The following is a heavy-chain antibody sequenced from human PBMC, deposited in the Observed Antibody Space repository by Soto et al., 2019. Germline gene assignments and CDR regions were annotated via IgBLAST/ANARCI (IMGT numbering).Heavy chain of an antibody. Sequence: GSSVKVSCEASGYTFTSYDINWVLQATGQGLEWMGWMNPNSGNTGYAQKFQGRVTMTRNTSISTAYMELSSLRSEDTAVYYCARELVVVPAAIANDYWGQGTLVTVSS. CDR1: GYTFTSYD. CDR2: MNPNSGNT. D-gene: IGHD2-2*01. V-gene: IGHV1-8*01. J-gene: IGHJ4*02. CDR3: ARELVVVPAAIANDY.